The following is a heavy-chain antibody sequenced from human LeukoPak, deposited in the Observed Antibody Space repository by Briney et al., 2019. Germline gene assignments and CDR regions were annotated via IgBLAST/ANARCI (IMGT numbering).Heavy chain of an antibody. V-gene: IGHV3-23*01. D-gene: IGHD3-16*01. CDR1: GFTFSSYA. Sequence: GRSLRLSCAASGFTFSSYAMSWVRQAPGKGLEWVSAISGSGGSTYYADSVKGRFTISRDNSKNTLYLQMNSLRAEDTAVYYCARELGIKGNPLDYFDYWGQGTLVTVSS. CDR3: ARELGIKGNPLDYFDY. CDR2: ISGSGGST. J-gene: IGHJ4*02.